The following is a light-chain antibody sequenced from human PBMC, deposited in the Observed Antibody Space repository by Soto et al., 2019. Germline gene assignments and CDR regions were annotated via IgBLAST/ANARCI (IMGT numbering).Light chain of an antibody. CDR3: QQYNNWPRAT. CDR1: QSVYNN. Sequence: IVITQSPATLSVSPGERATLSCRASQSVYNNLAWYQQKPGHAPRLLIYGASTRAAGIPARFSGSGSGTEFNLTISSLQSEDFGVYYCQQYNNWPRATFGGGTKVDIK. V-gene: IGKV3-15*01. J-gene: IGKJ4*01. CDR2: GAS.